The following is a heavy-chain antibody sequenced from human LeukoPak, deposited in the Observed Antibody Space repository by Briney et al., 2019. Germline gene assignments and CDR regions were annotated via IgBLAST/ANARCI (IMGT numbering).Heavy chain of an antibody. CDR3: ARGPTVTTHYYYMDV. V-gene: IGHV3-66*01. Sequence: GGSLRLSCAASGFTVSSDYMSWVRQAPGEGLEWGSVIYSGGSTYYADSVKGRFTISRDNSKNTLYLQMNSLRAEDTAVYYCARGPTVTTHYYYMDVWGKGTTVTVSS. CDR2: IYSGGST. J-gene: IGHJ6*03. D-gene: IGHD4-11*01. CDR1: GFTVSSDY.